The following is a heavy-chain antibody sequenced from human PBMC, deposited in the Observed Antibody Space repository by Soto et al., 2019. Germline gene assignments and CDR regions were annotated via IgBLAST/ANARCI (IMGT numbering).Heavy chain of an antibody. CDR3: ARWWFGEYYGMDV. CDR2: IYYSGST. V-gene: IGHV4-59*01. J-gene: IGHJ6*02. Sequence: SETLSLTCTVSGGSISGFYWSWIRQPPGKGLEWIGYIYYSGSTNYNPSLKSRVTISVDTSKNQFSLKLSSVTAADTAVYYCARWWFGEYYGMDVWGQGTTVTVSS. D-gene: IGHD3-10*01. CDR1: GGSISGFY.